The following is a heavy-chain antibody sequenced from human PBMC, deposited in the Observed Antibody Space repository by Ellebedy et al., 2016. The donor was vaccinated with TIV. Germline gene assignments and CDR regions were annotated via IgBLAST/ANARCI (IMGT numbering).Heavy chain of an antibody. D-gene: IGHD5-18*01. CDR2: IRSKPYGGTT. CDR1: GFTFGDYA. Sequence: GGSLRLSXTASGFTFGDYAMDWFRQAPGKGLEWVGFIRSKPYGGTTEYAASVKGRFTISRDDSKSIAYLQMNSLKTEDTAVYFCTRVESDTAMVWGGFANLWGQGTLVTVSS. V-gene: IGHV3-49*03. CDR3: TRVESDTAMVWGGFANL. J-gene: IGHJ4*02.